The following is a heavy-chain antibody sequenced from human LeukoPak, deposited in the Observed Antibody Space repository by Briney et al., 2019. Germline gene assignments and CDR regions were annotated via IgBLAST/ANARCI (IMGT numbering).Heavy chain of an antibody. CDR3: AKAFGHDILTGYYYYYMDV. Sequence: PRGSLRLSCAASKFTSSNYAMTWVRQAPGKGLEWVSGISGSGGTTYYADSVKGRFTISRDISRNTLHLQMNSLRAEDTAVYYCAKAFGHDILTGYYYYYMDVWGKGTTVTVSS. CDR2: ISGSGGTT. CDR1: KFTSSNYA. V-gene: IGHV3-23*01. D-gene: IGHD3-9*01. J-gene: IGHJ6*03.